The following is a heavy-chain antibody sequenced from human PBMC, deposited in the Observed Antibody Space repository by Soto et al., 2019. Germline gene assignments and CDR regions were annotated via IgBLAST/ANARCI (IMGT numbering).Heavy chain of an antibody. CDR1: GYSFTSYW. J-gene: IGHJ4*02. Sequence: EVQLVQSGAEVKKPGESLRISCKGSGYSFTSYWISWVRQMPGKGLEWMGRIDPSDSYTNYSPSFQGHVTISADKSISTDYLQWSSRKASDTAMYYCARRQAAAGDDDVTFDCWGQGTLVTVSS. V-gene: IGHV5-10-1*01. D-gene: IGHD6-13*01. CDR3: ARRQAAAGDDDVTFDC. CDR2: IDPSDSYT.